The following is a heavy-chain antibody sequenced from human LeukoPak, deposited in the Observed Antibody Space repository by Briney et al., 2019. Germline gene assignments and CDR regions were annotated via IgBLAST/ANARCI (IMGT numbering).Heavy chain of an antibody. CDR2: IYYRGNT. CDR3: AREDTSTVWD. V-gene: IGHV4-39*07. D-gene: IGHD3-16*01. CDR1: GGSISNVNYH. J-gene: IGHJ4*02. Sequence: SETLSLTCTVSGGSISNVNYHWGWIRQPPGKGLEWIGSIYYRGNTFYKPSLTSRITISIDTSKNQFSLKLNSMTAADTAVYYCAREDTSTVWDWGQGTLVTVSS.